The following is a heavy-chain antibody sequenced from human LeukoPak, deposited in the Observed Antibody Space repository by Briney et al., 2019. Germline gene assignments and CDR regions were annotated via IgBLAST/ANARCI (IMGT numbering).Heavy chain of an antibody. CDR1: GGSISSSTDY. J-gene: IGHJ6*03. CDR3: ARGVLLKRRWLVHYYYYYMDV. D-gene: IGHD6-19*01. V-gene: IGHV4-39*07. Sequence: SETLSLTCTVSGGSISSSTDYWGWIRQPPGKGLEWIANIYYSGSTYYNPSLKSRVTISVDTSKNQFSLKLSSVTAADTAVYYCARGVLLKRRWLVHYYYYYMDVWGKGTTVTISS. CDR2: IYYSGST.